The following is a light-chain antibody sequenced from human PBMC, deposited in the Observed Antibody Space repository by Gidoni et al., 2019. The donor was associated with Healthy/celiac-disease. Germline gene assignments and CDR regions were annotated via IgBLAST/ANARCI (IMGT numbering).Light chain of an antibody. CDR2: GAS. CDR3: QQYGSSPLWT. CDR1: QSVSSSY. J-gene: IGKJ1*01. V-gene: IGKV3-20*01. Sequence: EIVLTQSPGTLSLSPGERATLSCRASQSVSSSYLAWYQQTPGQAPRLRIYGASSRATGIPDRFSGSGSGTDFTLTISRLEPEDFAVYYCQQYGSSPLWTFGQGTKVEIK.